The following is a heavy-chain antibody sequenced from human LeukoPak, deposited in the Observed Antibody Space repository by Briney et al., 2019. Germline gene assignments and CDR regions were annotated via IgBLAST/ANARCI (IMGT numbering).Heavy chain of an antibody. D-gene: IGHD3-16*01. Sequence: PGESLKISCQGSGYTFTHYWIGWVRQMPGKGLEYMGIIYPGDSETRYSPSFQGQVTFSADKSISTAYLHWSGLRASDTAIYYCARYGAPQHGEVPFDYWGQGALVTVSS. CDR1: GYTFTHYW. CDR2: IYPGDSET. J-gene: IGHJ4*02. V-gene: IGHV5-51*01. CDR3: ARYGAPQHGEVPFDY.